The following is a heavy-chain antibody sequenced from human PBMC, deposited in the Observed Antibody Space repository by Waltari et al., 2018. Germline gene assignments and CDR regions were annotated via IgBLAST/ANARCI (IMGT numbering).Heavy chain of an antibody. CDR1: GGSISSGGYY. CDR3: ARAPFIEDSSGWYYYYYYMDV. V-gene: IGHV4-31*03. D-gene: IGHD3-22*01. Sequence: QVQLQESGPGLVKPSQTLSLTCTVSGGSISSGGYYWSWIRQHPGKGLEWIGYIYYSGSTYYNPSLKSRVTISVDTSKNQFSLKLSSVTAADTAVYYCARAPFIEDSSGWYYYYYYMDVWGKGTTVTVSS. J-gene: IGHJ6*03. CDR2: IYYSGST.